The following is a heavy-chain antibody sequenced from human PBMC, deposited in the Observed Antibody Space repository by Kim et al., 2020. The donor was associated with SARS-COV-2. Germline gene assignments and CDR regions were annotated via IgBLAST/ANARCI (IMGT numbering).Heavy chain of an antibody. V-gene: IGHV4-31*03. CDR2: IYYTGST. CDR1: GDSIITGGFY. D-gene: IGHD3-10*01. CDR3: ARNLYFGELVN. J-gene: IGHJ4*02. Sequence: SETLSLTCSVSGDSIITGGFYWSWVRQQPGKGLEWIGYIYYTGSTYYNPSLASRVSISFDTSKNQVSLKVESVTAADAAVYFCARNLYFGELVNWGRGALVAVSS.